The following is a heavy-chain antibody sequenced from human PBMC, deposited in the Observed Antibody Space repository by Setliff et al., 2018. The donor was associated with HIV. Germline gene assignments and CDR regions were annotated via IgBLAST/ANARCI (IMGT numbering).Heavy chain of an antibody. J-gene: IGHJ4*02. Sequence: GASVKVSCKASGYTFTSYGISWVRQAPGQGLEWMGWISAYNGNTNYAQKLQGRVTMTTDTSTSTAYMELRSLRSDDTAVYYCARDLSGWYRGSFDYWGQGTLVTVSS. D-gene: IGHD6-19*01. CDR3: ARDLSGWYRGSFDY. CDR2: ISAYNGNT. V-gene: IGHV1-18*01. CDR1: GYTFTSYG.